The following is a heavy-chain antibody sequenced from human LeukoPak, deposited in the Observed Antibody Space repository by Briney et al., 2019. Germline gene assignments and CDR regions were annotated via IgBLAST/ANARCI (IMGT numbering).Heavy chain of an antibody. CDR1: GFTFSSYS. V-gene: IGHV3-48*01. CDR2: ISSSSSNI. CDR3: ARDLEYHYDSSGYTS. Sequence: GGSLRLSCAASGFTFSSYSMSWVRQAPGKGLEWISYISSSSSNIVYSDSVKGRFTISRDNAKNSLYLQMNSLRVEDTAVYCCARDLEYHYDSSGYTSRGQGTLVTVSS. J-gene: IGHJ4*02. D-gene: IGHD3-22*01.